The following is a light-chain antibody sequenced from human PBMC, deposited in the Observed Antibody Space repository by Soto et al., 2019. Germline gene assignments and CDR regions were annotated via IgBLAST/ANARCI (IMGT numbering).Light chain of an antibody. CDR2: GAS. Sequence: EIVLTQSPGTLSLSPGERATLSCRASQSVNRFLAWFQQKPGQAPRLLIYGASNRAPGIPDRFSGSGSETDFTLTITRLEPEDSAVYYCHHYVGSPWAFGQGTKVEIK. CDR1: QSVNRF. J-gene: IGKJ1*01. CDR3: HHYVGSPWA. V-gene: IGKV3-20*01.